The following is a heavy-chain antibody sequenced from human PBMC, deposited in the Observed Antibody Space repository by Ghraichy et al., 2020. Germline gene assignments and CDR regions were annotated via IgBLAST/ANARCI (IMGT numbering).Heavy chain of an antibody. CDR2: ISSNGGST. J-gene: IGHJ4*02. V-gene: IGHV3-64D*06. CDR1: GFTFSSYA. Sequence: GSLRLSCSASGFTFSSYAMHWVRQAPGKGLEYVSAISSNGGSTYYADSVKGRFTISRDNSKNTLYLQMSSLRAEDTAVYYCVKDQAFLSMITFGGVGFDYWGQGTLVTVSS. CDR3: VKDQAFLSMITFGGVGFDY. D-gene: IGHD3-16*01.